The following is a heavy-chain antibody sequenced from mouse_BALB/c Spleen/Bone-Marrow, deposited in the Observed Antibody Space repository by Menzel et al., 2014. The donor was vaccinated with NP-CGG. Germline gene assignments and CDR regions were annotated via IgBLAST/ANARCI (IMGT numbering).Heavy chain of an antibody. CDR1: GFTFSSFG. CDR2: ISSGSSPI. Sequence: EVKLMESGGGLVQPGGSRKLSCAASGFTFSSFGMHWVRQAPEKGLEWVAYISSGSSPIFYADTVKGRFTISRDNPKNTLFLQMPDLRSEDTAIYYCTRGGNWEDFDYWGQGTTLTVSS. CDR3: TRGGNWEDFDY. D-gene: IGHD4-1*01. J-gene: IGHJ2*01. V-gene: IGHV5-17*02.